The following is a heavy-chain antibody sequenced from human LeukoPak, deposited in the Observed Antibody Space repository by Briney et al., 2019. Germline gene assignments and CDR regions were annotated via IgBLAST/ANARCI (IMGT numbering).Heavy chain of an antibody. CDR1: GFTFSSYA. CDR2: ISGSGGST. D-gene: IGHD6-13*01. Sequence: GGSLRLSCAASGFTFSSYAMSWVRQAPGKGLEWVSAISGSGGSTYYADSLKGRFTISRDNSKNTLYLQMNSLRAEDTAVYYCAKSPSISSWRRGLDYWGQGTLVTVSS. CDR3: AKSPSISSWRRGLDY. J-gene: IGHJ4*02. V-gene: IGHV3-23*01.